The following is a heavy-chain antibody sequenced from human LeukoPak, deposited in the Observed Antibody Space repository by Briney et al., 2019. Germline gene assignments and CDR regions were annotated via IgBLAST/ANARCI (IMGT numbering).Heavy chain of an antibody. CDR2: ISGSGDTT. CDR3: AKDPKRQQLVLFRNYYYYMDV. CDR1: GFTFSSYA. J-gene: IGHJ6*03. V-gene: IGHV3-23*01. D-gene: IGHD6-13*01. Sequence: QPGGSLRLSCAASGFTFSSYALSWVRQATGKGLEWVSAISGSGDTTYYADSVKGRFTISRDNSKNTLYLQMNSLRAEDTAVYYCAKDPKRQQLVLFRNYYYYMDVWGKGTTVTVSS.